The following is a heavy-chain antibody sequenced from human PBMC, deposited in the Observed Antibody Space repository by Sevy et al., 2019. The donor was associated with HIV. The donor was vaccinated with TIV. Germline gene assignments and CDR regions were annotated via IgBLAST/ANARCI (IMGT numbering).Heavy chain of an antibody. D-gene: IGHD1-26*01. J-gene: IGHJ4*02. V-gene: IGHV4-59*08. CDR2: IYYNRHI. Sequence: SETLSLTCTVSGGSITSLYWNWIRQPPGKGLEWIANIYYNRHINYNPSLKSRVTLTLDTSKNQFSLRRGSVTAADTAMYYCAGENAWGRGYSWGQGTLVTVSS. CDR1: GGSITSLY. CDR3: AGENAWGRGYS.